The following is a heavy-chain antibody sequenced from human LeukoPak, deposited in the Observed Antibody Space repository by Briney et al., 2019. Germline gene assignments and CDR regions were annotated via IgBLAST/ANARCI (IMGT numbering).Heavy chain of an antibody. Sequence: GGSLRLSCVASGFTVSSKSMIWVRQAPEKGLECVSYIRSDGSKEYADSVRGRFTISRDDSRNTVYLQMNSLRVEDTAVYYCAGRRGGYGEGEFDYWGQGTLVTVSS. V-gene: IGHV3-66*01. CDR3: AGRRGGYGEGEFDY. D-gene: IGHD4-17*01. CDR2: IRSDGSK. CDR1: GFTVSSKS. J-gene: IGHJ4*02.